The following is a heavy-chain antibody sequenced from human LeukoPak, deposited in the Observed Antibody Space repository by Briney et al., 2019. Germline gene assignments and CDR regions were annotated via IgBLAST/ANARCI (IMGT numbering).Heavy chain of an antibody. CDR2: ISSSSSYI. J-gene: IGHJ4*02. V-gene: IGHV3-21*01. Sequence: GGSLRLSGSASGFTFSSYSMNWVRQAPGKGLEWVSSISSSSSYIYYADSVKGRFTISRDNAKNSLYLQMNSLRAEDTAVYYCARVYDILTGYPYFDYWGQGTLVTVSS. CDR3: ARVYDILTGYPYFDY. D-gene: IGHD3-9*01. CDR1: GFTFSSYS.